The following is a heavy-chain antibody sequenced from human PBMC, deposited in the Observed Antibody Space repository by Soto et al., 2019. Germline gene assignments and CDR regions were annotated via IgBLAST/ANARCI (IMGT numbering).Heavy chain of an antibody. J-gene: IGHJ5*02. D-gene: IGHD2-15*01. CDR1: GGTFSSYA. Sequence: QVQLVQSGAEVKKPGSSVKVSCKASGGTFSSYAISWVRQAPGQGLEWMGGIIPIFGTANYAQKFQGRVTITADESTSTAYMELSSLRSEDTAVYYCASSGYCSGGSCYLGGWFDPWGQGTLVTVSS. V-gene: IGHV1-69*01. CDR3: ASSGYCSGGSCYLGGWFDP. CDR2: IIPIFGTA.